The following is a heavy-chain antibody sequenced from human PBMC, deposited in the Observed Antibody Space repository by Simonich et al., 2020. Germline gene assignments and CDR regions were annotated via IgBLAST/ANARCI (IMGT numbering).Heavy chain of an antibody. CDR3: AKESTGSRWDYYYGMDV. Sequence: QVQLVESGGGVVQPGRFLRLSCAAFGLTLSSSVMHWVRQAPGHGFECREYIWNEGSNKYVADSGKGRFTISRDNSKNTLYLQMNSVRAEDTAMYYCAKESTGSRWDYYYGMDVWGQGTTVTVSS. CDR2: IWNEGSNK. D-gene: IGHD4-17*01. J-gene: IGHJ6*02. CDR1: GLTLSSSV. V-gene: IGHV3-30*02.